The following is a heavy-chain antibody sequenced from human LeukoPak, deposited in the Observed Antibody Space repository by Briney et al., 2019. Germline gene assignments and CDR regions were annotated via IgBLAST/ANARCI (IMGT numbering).Heavy chain of an antibody. J-gene: IGHJ4*02. V-gene: IGHV3-21*01. CDR2: ISSSSSYI. D-gene: IGHD6-19*01. CDR3: ARESQQQWLAPKIIDY. CDR1: GFTFSSYS. Sequence: GGSLRLSCAASGFTFSSYSMNWVRQAPGKGLEWVSSISSSSSYIYYADSVKGRFTISRDNAKNSLYLQMNSLRAEDTAVYYCARESQQQWLAPKIIDYWGQGTLVTVSS.